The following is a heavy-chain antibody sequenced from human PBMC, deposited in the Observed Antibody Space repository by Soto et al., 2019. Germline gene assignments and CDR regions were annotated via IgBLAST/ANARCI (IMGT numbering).Heavy chain of an antibody. V-gene: IGHV3-30*18. CDR2: ISYDGSNK. D-gene: IGHD3-22*01. CDR3: AQEHDSSGYYDYFDY. J-gene: IGHJ4*02. Sequence: GGSLRLSCAASGFTFSSYGMHWVRQAPGKGQEWVAVISYDGSNKYYADSVKGRFTISRDNSKNTLYLQMNSLRAEDTAVYYCAQEHDSSGYYDYFDYWGQGTLVTVSS. CDR1: GFTFSSYG.